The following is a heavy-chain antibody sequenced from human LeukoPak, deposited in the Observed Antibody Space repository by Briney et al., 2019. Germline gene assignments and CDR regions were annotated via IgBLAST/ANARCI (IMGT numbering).Heavy chain of an antibody. J-gene: IGHJ4*02. D-gene: IGHD6-19*01. CDR3: ARADWQWLPNY. V-gene: IGHV3-53*01. CDR2: IYSGDST. Sequence: GGSLRLSCAASGFTVSGNYMSWVRQAPAKGLDRVSVIYSGDSTYYADSVKGRFTISRDTSKNILYLQMNSLRAEDTAVYYCARADWQWLPNYWGQETLVTVSS. CDR1: GFTVSGNY.